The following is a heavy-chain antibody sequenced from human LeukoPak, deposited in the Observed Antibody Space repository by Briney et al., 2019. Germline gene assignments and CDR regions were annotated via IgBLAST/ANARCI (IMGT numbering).Heavy chain of an antibody. J-gene: IGHJ3*02. D-gene: IGHD2-15*01. CDR1: GFTFSDYY. V-gene: IGHV3-11*01. Sequence: PGGSLRLSCAASGFTFSDYYMSWIRQAPGKGLEWVSYISSSGSTIYYADSVKGRFTISRDNAKNSLYLQMNSLRAEDTAVYYCARDRYCSGGSCYVGGAFDIWGQGTMVTVSS. CDR3: ARDRYCSGGSCYVGGAFDI. CDR2: ISSSGSTI.